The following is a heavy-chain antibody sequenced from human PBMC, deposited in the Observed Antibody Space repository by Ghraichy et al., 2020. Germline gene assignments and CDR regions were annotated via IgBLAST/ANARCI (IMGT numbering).Heavy chain of an antibody. J-gene: IGHJ1*01. Sequence: SETLSLTCAVYGGSFSGYYWSWIRQPPGKGLEWIGEINHSGSTNYNPSLKSRVTISVDTSKNQFSLKLSSVTAADTAVYYCARGGYDFWSGSQYFQHWGQGTLVTVSS. CDR1: GGSFSGYY. V-gene: IGHV4-34*01. CDR2: INHSGST. CDR3: ARGGYDFWSGSQYFQH. D-gene: IGHD3-3*01.